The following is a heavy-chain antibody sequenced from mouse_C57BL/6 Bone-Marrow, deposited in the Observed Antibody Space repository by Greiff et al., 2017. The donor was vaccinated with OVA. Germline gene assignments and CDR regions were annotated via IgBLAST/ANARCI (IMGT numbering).Heavy chain of an antibody. Sequence: EVKLMESGGDLVKPGGSLKLSCAASGFTFSSYGMSWVRQTPDKRLEWVATISSGGSYTYYPDSVKGRFTISRDNAKNTLYLQMSSLKSEDTAMYYCARHLLSGFAYWGQGTLVTVSA. CDR2: ISSGGSYT. V-gene: IGHV5-6*01. CDR3: ARHLLSGFAY. CDR1: GFTFSSYG. J-gene: IGHJ3*01.